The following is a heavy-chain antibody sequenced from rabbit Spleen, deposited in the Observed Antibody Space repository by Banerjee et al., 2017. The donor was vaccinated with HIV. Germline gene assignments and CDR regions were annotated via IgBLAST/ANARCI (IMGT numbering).Heavy chain of an antibody. D-gene: IGHD1-1*01. CDR2: IDTSDGDT. Sequence: LEESGGGLVKPGGTLTLTYTVSGFSFSSNWICWVRQAPGKGLEWIACIDTSDGDTDYANWPKGRFTISKTSSTTVTLQMTSLTAADTATYFCARDTSSSFSSYGMDLWGPGTLVTVS. V-gene: IGHV1S45*01. J-gene: IGHJ6*01. CDR1: GFSFSSNW. CDR3: ARDTSSSFSSYGMDL.